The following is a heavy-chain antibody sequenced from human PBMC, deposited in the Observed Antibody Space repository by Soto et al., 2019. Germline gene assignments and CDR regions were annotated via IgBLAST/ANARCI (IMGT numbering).Heavy chain of an antibody. CDR2: IIPIFGTA. V-gene: IGHV1-69*13. Sequence: SVKVSCKASGGTFSSYAISWVRQAPGQGLEWMGGIIPIFGTANYAQKFQGRVTITADESTSTAYMELSNLRSEDTAVYYCARAGSGGDYGVYWGQGTLVTVSS. D-gene: IGHD4-17*01. CDR3: ARAGSGGDYGVY. CDR1: GGTFSSYA. J-gene: IGHJ4*02.